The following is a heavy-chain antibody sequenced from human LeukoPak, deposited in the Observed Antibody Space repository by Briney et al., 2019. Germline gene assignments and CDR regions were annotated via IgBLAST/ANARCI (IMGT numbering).Heavy chain of an antibody. J-gene: IGHJ4*02. CDR1: GYTFTSYG. D-gene: IGHD3-9*01. CDR2: ISAYNGNT. V-gene: IGHV1-18*01. Sequence: GASVKVSCKASGYTFTSYGISWVRQAPGQGLEWMGWISAYNGNTNYAQKLQGRVTMTTDTSTSTAYMELRSLRSDDTAVYYCARVGLGYFDWLLTFDYWGQGTLVTVSS. CDR3: ARVGLGYFDWLLTFDY.